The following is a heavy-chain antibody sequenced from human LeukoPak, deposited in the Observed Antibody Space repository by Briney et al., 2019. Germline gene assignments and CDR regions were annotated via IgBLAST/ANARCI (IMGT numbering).Heavy chain of an antibody. CDR3: TRVFCSRTSCCVSDS. V-gene: IGHV3-49*04. J-gene: IGHJ4*02. CDR2: IRSKAYGGPT. D-gene: IGHD2-2*01. Sequence: GGSLRLSCTASGFTFGDYAMSWVRQAPGKGLAWVGIIRSKAYGGPTDYAASVKGRFTISRDDSKSIAYLQMNSLKTEDTAVYYCTRVFCSRTSCCVSDSWGQGTLVTVSS. CDR1: GFTFGDYA.